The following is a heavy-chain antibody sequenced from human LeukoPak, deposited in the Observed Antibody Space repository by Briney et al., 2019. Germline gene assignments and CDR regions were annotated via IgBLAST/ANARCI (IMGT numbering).Heavy chain of an antibody. J-gene: IGHJ5*01. V-gene: IGHV3-23*01. CDR2: ISANGGHT. Sequence: PGGSLRLSCAASGFTFSSCSMGWVRQPPGKGLEWVSSISANGGHTFYVDSVKGRFTISRDNSKNTLDLQMTSLRADDTAVYYCAKGGDPVRLTDSWGQGTLVSVSS. CDR3: AKGGDPVRLTDS. CDR1: GFTFSSCS. D-gene: IGHD3-16*01.